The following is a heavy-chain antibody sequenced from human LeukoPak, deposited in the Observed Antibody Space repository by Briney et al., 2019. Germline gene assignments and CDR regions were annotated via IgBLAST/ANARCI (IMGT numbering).Heavy chain of an antibody. CDR2: ISSSSSYI. CDR3: ARIPVLPWFGELFEFDY. V-gene: IGHV3-21*04. Sequence: GGSLRLSCAASGFTFSSYSMNWVRQAPGKGLEWVSSISSSSSYIYYADSVKGRFTISRDNAKNSLYLQMNSLRAEDTAVYYCARIPVLPWFGELFEFDYWGQGTLVTVSS. J-gene: IGHJ4*02. CDR1: GFTFSSYS. D-gene: IGHD3-10*01.